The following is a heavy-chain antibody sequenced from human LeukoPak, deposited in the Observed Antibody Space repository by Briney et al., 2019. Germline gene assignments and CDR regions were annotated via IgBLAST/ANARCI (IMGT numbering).Heavy chain of an antibody. J-gene: IGHJ5*02. Sequence: SETLSLTCTVSGGSISSGGYYWSWIRQHPGKGLEWIGYICYSGSTYYNPSLKSRVTISVDTSKNQFSLKLSSVTAADTAVYYCARAMVYSHYNWFDPWGQGTLVTVSS. CDR1: GGSISSGGYY. D-gene: IGHD3-10*01. CDR3: ARAMVYSHYNWFDP. V-gene: IGHV4-31*03. CDR2: ICYSGST.